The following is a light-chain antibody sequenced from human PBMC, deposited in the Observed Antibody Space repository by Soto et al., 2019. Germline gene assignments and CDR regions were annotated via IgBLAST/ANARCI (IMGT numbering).Light chain of an antibody. Sequence: EVVMTQSPATLSVSPGERATLSCRASQSVSTNLAWYRQKPGQPPRLLIYGASVRATGIPARFRGSGPGTEFTLTISSLQSEDFAVYYCQQYNIWPPWTFGQGTKVDIK. CDR3: QQYNIWPPWT. CDR1: QSVSTN. J-gene: IGKJ1*01. V-gene: IGKV3-15*01. CDR2: GAS.